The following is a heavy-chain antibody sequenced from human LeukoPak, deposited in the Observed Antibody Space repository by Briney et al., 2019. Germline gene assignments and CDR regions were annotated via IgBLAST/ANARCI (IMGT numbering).Heavy chain of an antibody. CDR3: ARADLYSSGWCFDY. CDR1: GFSFSSYA. D-gene: IGHD6-19*01. V-gene: IGHV3-23*01. CDR2: ISGSGGST. J-gene: IGHJ4*02. Sequence: PGGSLRVSCAASGFSFSSYAMSWVRQAPGKRLEWVSAISGSGGSTYYADSVKGRFTISRDNSKNTLYLQMNSLRAEDTAVYYCARADLYSSGWCFDYWGQGTLVTVSS.